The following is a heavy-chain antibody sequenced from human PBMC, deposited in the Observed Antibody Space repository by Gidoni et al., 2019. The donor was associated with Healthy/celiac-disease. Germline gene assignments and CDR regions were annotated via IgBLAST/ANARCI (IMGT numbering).Heavy chain of an antibody. CDR3: AKDRSSAQWLENNWFDP. D-gene: IGHD6-19*01. V-gene: IGHV3-23*01. CDR1: GFTFRSYA. CDR2: ISGSGDIT. Sequence: EVQPLESGGGLVQPGGSLRLSCAASGFTFRSYAMNWVRQAPGKGLEWVSGISGSGDITYYADSVKGRFTISRDNSKNTLYLQMNSLRPEDTAVYYWAKDRSSAQWLENNWFDPWGQGTLVTVSS. J-gene: IGHJ5*02.